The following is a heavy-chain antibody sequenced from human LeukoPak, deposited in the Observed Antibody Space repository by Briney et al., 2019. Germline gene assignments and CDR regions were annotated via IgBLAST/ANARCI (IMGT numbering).Heavy chain of an antibody. J-gene: IGHJ4*02. Sequence: PGGSLRLSCAASGFTFSSYSMNWVRQAPGKGLEWVSSISSSSYIYYADSVKGRFTISRDNAKNSLYLQMNSLRAEDTAVYYCARDRLYPLFDYWGQGTLVTVSS. V-gene: IGHV3-21*01. CDR3: ARDRLYPLFDY. CDR1: GFTFSSYS. D-gene: IGHD2-8*01. CDR2: ISSSSYI.